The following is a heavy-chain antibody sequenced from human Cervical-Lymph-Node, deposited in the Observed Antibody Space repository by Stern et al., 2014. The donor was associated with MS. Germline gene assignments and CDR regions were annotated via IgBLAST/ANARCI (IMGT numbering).Heavy chain of an antibody. CDR3: AKHACTGAACPFDL. Sequence: VQLVESGPGLVKPSETLSLTCAVSGDSISSYTHYWAWIRQPPGKGLEWIGSVYYSGATYYHPSLKSPVTISVDTSKNHFSLGLNSVTAADTAVYYCAKHACTGAACPFDLWGQGTLVTVSS. CDR2: VYYSGAT. J-gene: IGHJ4*02. D-gene: IGHD2-8*02. V-gene: IGHV4-39*01. CDR1: GDSISSYTHY.